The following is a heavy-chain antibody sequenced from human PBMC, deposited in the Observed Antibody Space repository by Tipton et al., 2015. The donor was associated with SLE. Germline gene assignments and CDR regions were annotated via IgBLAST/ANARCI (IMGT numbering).Heavy chain of an antibody. CDR1: GGSFSGYY. CDR2: IYTSGST. V-gene: IGHV4-4*09. Sequence: GLVKPSETLSLTCAVYGGSFSGYYWSWIRQPAGKGLEWIGYIYTSGSTNYNPSLKSRVTISVDTSKNQFSLKLSSVTAADTAVYYCARVLSQYYYGSGSYWEAFDIWGQGTMVTVSS. D-gene: IGHD3-10*01. J-gene: IGHJ3*02. CDR3: ARVLSQYYYGSGSYWEAFDI.